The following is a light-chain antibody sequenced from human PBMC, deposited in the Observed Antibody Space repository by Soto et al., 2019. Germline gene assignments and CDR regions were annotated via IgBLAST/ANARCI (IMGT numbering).Light chain of an antibody. Sequence: DIQMTQSPSSVSASVGDRVTISCRASQNIGSRLAWYQQRPGKAPKLLVYGAYSLQSGVPLSFSVSGYGTDFTLAISSLQPEDFATYYCQQGYSFPLTFGGGTKTEIK. CDR3: QQGYSFPLT. CDR1: QNIGSR. CDR2: GAY. V-gene: IGKV1-12*01. J-gene: IGKJ4*01.